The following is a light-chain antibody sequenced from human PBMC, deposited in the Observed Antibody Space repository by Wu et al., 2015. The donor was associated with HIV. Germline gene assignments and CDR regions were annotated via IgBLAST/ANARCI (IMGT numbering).Light chain of an antibody. CDR2: ATS. J-gene: IGKJ3*01. CDR3: QQSYNTPFT. Sequence: DIQMTQSPSSLSASVGDRVTITCRTSQSIDHYLNWYQKNQGKPLELLIYATSNLQSGVPSRFSGTRSGSHFTLTISSLQREDSATYYCQQSYNTPFTFGPGTKVEIK. CDR1: QSIDHY. V-gene: IGKV1-39*01.